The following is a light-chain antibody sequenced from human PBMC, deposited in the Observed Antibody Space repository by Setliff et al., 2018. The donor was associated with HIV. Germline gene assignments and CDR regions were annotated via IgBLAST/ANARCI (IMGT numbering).Light chain of an antibody. V-gene: IGLV1-47*01. CDR2: RNN. CDR3: AAWDDSLSVL. Sequence: QSALTQPPSASGTPGQRVTISCSGSSSNIGSNYVYWYQQLPGTAPKLLIYRNNQRPSGVPDRFSGSKSGTSASLAISGLRSEDEADYYCAAWDDSLSVLFGTGTKV. CDR1: SSNIGSNY. J-gene: IGLJ1*01.